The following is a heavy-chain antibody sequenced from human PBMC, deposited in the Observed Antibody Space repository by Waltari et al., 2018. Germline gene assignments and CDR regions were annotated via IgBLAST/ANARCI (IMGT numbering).Heavy chain of an antibody. J-gene: IGHJ3*02. D-gene: IGHD6-6*01. CDR3: ARHVERYSSSALDAFDI. V-gene: IGHV5-51*01. CDR2: IYPVDSDT. Sequence: EVQLVQSGAEVHKPGESLTLPCTGSGYSFTSSWIGWVRQTPGKGLEWMWIIYPVDSDTRYSPSFQGQVTISADKSISTAYLQWSSLKASDTAMYYCARHVERYSSSALDAFDIWGQGTMVTVSS. CDR1: GYSFTSSW.